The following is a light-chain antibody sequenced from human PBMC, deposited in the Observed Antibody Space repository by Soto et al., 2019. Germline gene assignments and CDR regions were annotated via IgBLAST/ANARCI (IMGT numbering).Light chain of an antibody. J-gene: IGKJ4*01. CDR2: GAS. CDR3: QQYNNWPL. Sequence: EIVMTQSPATLSVSPGERATLSCRARQSVSSNLAWYQQKPGQAPRLLIYGASTRATGIPARFSGSGSGTEFTLTISSLQSEDFAVSYCQQYNNWPLFGGGTKVEIK. CDR1: QSVSSN. V-gene: IGKV3-15*01.